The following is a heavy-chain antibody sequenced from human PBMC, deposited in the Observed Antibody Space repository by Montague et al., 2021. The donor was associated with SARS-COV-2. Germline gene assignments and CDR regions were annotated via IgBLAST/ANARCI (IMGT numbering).Heavy chain of an antibody. CDR2: IYHSGST. CDR3: ARSQDCSTTSCHFDY. V-gene: IGHV4-38-2*02. J-gene: IGHJ4*02. D-gene: IGHD2-2*01. Sequence: SETLSLTCTVSGYSISSGYYWGWIRQPPGKGLEWIGSIYHSGSTYYNPSLKSRVTISVDTSKNQFSLKQSSVTAADTAVYYCARSQDCSTTSCHFDYWGQGTLVTVSS. CDR1: GYSISSGYY.